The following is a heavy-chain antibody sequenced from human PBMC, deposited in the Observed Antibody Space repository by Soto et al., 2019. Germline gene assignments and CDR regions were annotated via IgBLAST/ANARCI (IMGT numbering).Heavy chain of an antibody. D-gene: IGHD3-9*01. CDR1: GGSVSSGSYY. J-gene: IGHJ5*02. CDR3: ARERRGGYYDILTGYSGWFDP. V-gene: IGHV4-61*01. CDR2: IYYSGST. Sequence: ETLSLTCTVSGGSVSSGSYYWSWIRQPPGKGLEWIGYIYYSGSTNYNPSLKSRVTISVDTSKNQFSLKLSSVTAADTAVYYCARERRGGYYDILTGYSGWFDPWGQGTLVTVSS.